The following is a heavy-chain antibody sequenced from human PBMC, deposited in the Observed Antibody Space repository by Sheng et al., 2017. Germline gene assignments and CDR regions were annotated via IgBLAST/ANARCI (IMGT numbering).Heavy chain of an antibody. Sequence: QVQLQESGPGLVKPSETLSLTCAVSGYSISSGYYWGWIRQPPGKGLEWIGSIYHSGSTYYNPSLKSRVTISVDTSKNQFSLKLSSVTAADTAVYYCARGTMLDPWGQGTLVTVSS. J-gene: IGHJ5*02. CDR1: GYSISSGYY. CDR3: ARGTMLDP. CDR2: IYHSGST. V-gene: IGHV4-38-2*01. D-gene: IGHD1-1*01.